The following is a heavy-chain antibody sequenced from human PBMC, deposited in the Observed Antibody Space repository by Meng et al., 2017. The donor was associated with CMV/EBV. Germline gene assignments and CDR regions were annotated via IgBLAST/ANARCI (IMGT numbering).Heavy chain of an antibody. CDR3: ARDPYDFWSGYYHYGMDA. D-gene: IGHD3-3*01. CDR2: ISSSGSTI. Sequence: GESLKISCAASGFTFSSYEMNWVRQAPGKGLEWVSYISSSGSTIYYADSVKGRFTISRDNAKNSLYLQMNSLRAEDTAVYYCARDPYDFWSGYYHYGMDAWGQGTTVTVSS. J-gene: IGHJ6*02. V-gene: IGHV3-48*03. CDR1: GFTFSSYE.